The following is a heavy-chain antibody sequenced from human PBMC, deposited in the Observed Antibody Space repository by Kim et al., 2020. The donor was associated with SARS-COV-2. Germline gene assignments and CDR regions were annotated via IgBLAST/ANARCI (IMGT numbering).Heavy chain of an antibody. J-gene: IGHJ4*02. V-gene: IGHV3-15*01. CDR3: ATGDQGYGDYRLPFDY. CDR1: GFNFYNAW. D-gene: IGHD4-17*01. Sequence: GGSLRLSCAASGFNFYNAWMNWVRQTPGRGLEWVGRIKSRRDGGITDYAAPVKGRFTISRDDSKNTLILEMHSLKTEDAAVYYCATGDQGYGDYRLPFDYWGQGTLVTVSS. CDR2: IKSRRDGGIT.